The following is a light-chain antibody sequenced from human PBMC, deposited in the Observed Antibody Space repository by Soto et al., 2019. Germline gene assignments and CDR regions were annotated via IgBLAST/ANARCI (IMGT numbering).Light chain of an antibody. CDR3: LQPTSYPWT. CDR1: QGISNY. Sequence: DIQMTQSPSAMSASVGDRVTITCRASQGISNYLAWFQHKPGKVPKLLIYVTSSFQTGVPSRFTGSGSSPAFTLPLSSLPPKDFAPYYCLQPTSYPWTFGQGTKVDIK. J-gene: IGKJ1*01. CDR2: VTS. V-gene: IGKV1-17*03.